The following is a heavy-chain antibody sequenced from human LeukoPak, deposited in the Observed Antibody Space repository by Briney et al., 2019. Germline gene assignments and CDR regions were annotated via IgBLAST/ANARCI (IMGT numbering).Heavy chain of an antibody. Sequence: ASVKVSCKASGYTFSGYYMHWVRQAPGQGLEWMGWINPNSGGTNYAQKFQGRVTMTRDTSISTAYMELSRLRSDDTAVFYCARDYYDSSGYGSFDYWGQGTLVTASS. CDR3: ARDYYDSSGYGSFDY. D-gene: IGHD3-22*01. J-gene: IGHJ4*02. CDR1: GYTFSGYY. CDR2: INPNSGGT. V-gene: IGHV1-2*02.